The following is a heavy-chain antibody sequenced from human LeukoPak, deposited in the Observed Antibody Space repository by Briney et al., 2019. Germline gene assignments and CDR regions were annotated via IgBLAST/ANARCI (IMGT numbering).Heavy chain of an antibody. D-gene: IGHD3-10*01. CDR2: IYSGGST. V-gene: IGHV3-66*01. Sequence: GGSLRLSCAASGFTVSSNYMSWVRQAPGKGLEWVSVIYSGGSTYYADSVKGRFTISRDNSKNTLYLQMNSLRAEDTAVYYCARDIFKTGYFDYWGQGTLVTVSS. J-gene: IGHJ4*02. CDR1: GFTVSSNY. CDR3: ARDIFKTGYFDY.